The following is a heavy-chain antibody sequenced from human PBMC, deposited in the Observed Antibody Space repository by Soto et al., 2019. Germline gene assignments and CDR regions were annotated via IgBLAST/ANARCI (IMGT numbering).Heavy chain of an antibody. CDR2: MNPNSGNT. D-gene: IGHD4-17*01. V-gene: IGHV1-8*01. Sequence: QVQLVQSGAEVKKPGASVKVSCKASGYTFTSYDINWVRQATGQGLEYLGWMNPNSGNTGYVQKFQGRVTMTRDTAISTAYMELSSLRSEDTAVYLCARGVKYGAYSRWFDPWGQGTLFTVSS. CDR3: ARGVKYGAYSRWFDP. J-gene: IGHJ5*02. CDR1: GYTFTSYD.